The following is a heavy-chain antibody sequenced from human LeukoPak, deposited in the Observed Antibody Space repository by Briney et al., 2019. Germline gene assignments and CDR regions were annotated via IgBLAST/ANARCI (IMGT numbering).Heavy chain of an antibody. J-gene: IGHJ4*02. D-gene: IGHD6-19*01. CDR1: GFTFSSYS. CDR3: ARGISWRPIAVAPFDY. V-gene: IGHV3-21*01. CDR2: ISSSSYI. Sequence: GGSLRLSCAASGFTFSSYSMNWVRQAPGKGLEWVSSISSSSYIYYADSVKGRFTISRDNAKNSLYLQKNSLRAEDTAVYYCARGISWRPIAVAPFDYWGQGTLVTVSS.